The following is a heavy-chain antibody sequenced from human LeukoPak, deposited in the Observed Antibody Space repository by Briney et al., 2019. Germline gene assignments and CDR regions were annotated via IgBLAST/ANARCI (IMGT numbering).Heavy chain of an antibody. CDR1: GYTFTAYY. J-gene: IGHJ4*02. Sequence: ASVKVSCKASGYTFTAYYMHWVRQAPGQGLEWLGWINPNSGGTRYAQNFQGRVTMTRDTSISTAYMELRRLRSDDTAVYYCARDILKDIVATDSLNFDYGGQGTLVTVSS. D-gene: IGHD5-12*01. CDR2: INPNSGGT. V-gene: IGHV1-2*02. CDR3: ARDILKDIVATDSLNFDY.